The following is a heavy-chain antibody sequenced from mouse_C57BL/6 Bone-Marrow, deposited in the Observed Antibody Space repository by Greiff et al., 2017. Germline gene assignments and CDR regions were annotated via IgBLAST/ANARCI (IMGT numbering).Heavy chain of an antibody. D-gene: IGHD1-1*01. Sequence: QLQQPGAELVRPGTSVKLSCKASGYTFTSYWMHWVKQRPGQGLEWIGVIDPSDSYTNYNQKFKGKATLTVDTSSSTAYMQLSSLTSEDSAVYYCARPATVVDWYFDVWGTGTTVTVSS. V-gene: IGHV1-59*01. CDR2: IDPSDSYT. CDR1: GYTFTSYW. CDR3: ARPATVVDWYFDV. J-gene: IGHJ1*03.